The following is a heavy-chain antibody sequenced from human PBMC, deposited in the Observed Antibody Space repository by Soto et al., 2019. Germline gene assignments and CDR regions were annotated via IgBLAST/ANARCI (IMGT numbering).Heavy chain of an antibody. CDR1: GGTFSSYA. J-gene: IGHJ6*02. Sequence: SVKVSCKASGGTFSSYAISWVRQAPGQGLEWMGGIIPIFGTANYAQKFQGRVTITADESTSTAYMELSSLRSEDTAVYYCARDRSTTLKRPYYYGMDVSTQGTTVTVSS. CDR2: IIPIFGTA. V-gene: IGHV1-69*13. D-gene: IGHD4-17*01. CDR3: ARDRSTTLKRPYYYGMDV.